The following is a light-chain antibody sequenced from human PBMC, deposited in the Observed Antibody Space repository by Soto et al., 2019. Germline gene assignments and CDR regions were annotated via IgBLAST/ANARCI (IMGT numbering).Light chain of an antibody. CDR3: SSYAGSNNYV. Sequence: QSVLTQPPSVSAAPRQKVTISCSGSSSNIGNYYVSWYQQFPGTAPKLMIYEVSKRPSGVPDRFSGSKSGNTASLTVSGLQAEDEADYYCSSYAGSNNYVFGTGTKLTVL. CDR2: EVS. CDR1: SSNIGNYY. J-gene: IGLJ1*01. V-gene: IGLV2-8*01.